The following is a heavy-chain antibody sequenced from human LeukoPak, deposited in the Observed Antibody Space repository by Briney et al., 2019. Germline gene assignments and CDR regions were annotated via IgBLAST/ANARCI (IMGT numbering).Heavy chain of an antibody. V-gene: IGHV3-74*01. J-gene: IGHJ4*02. D-gene: IGHD3-10*01. CDR3: ARWDLWFGDRYLDY. Sequence: GGSLRLSCAASGFTFSSYWMHWVRQAPGKGLVWVSRINSDGSSTSYADSVKGRFTISRDNAKNTLYLQMNSLRAEDTAVYYCARWDLWFGDRYLDYWGQGTLVTVSS. CDR1: GFTFSSYW. CDR2: INSDGSST.